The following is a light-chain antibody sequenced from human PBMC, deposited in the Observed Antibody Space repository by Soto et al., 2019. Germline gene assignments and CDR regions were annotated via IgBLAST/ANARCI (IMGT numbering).Light chain of an antibody. Sequence: QSVLTQPRSVCGSPGQSVTISCTGTTSDIGAYNYVSWYQQHPGKAPKLIIYGVSKRPSGVPERFSGSKSDSTASLTISGLQDEDEADYYCCSYAGYYTLLFGGGTKLTVL. CDR3: CSYAGYYTLL. J-gene: IGLJ2*01. CDR1: TSDIGAYNY. V-gene: IGLV2-11*01. CDR2: GVS.